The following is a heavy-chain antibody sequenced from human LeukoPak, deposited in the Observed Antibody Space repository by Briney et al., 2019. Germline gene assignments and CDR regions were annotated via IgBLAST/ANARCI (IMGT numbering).Heavy chain of an antibody. V-gene: IGHV4-38-2*02. J-gene: IGHJ6*02. CDR1: GYSISSGYY. CDR3: ARDGIAAAGDYYYYGMDV. CDR2: IYHSGST. D-gene: IGHD6-13*01. Sequence: SETLSLTCTVSGYSISSGYYWGWIRQPPGKGLEWIGSIYHSGSTYYNPSLKSRVTISVDTSKNQFSLKLSSVTAADTAVYYCARDGIAAAGDYYYYGMDVWGQGTTVTVSS.